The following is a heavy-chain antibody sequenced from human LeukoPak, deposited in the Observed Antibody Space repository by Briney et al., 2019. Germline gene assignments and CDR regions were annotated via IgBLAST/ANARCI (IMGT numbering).Heavy chain of an antibody. J-gene: IGHJ4*02. CDR2: IHYSVTT. Sequence: SSETLSLTCTVSGGSVSSGTYFWTWVRQPPGKGLEWIGHIHYSVTTNYNPSLKSRVTMSLDTSKNQFPLKLTSVTAADTAIYFCARWGTYWGQGILVTVSS. D-gene: IGHD7-27*01. V-gene: IGHV4-61*01. CDR3: ARWGTY. CDR1: GGSVSSGTYF.